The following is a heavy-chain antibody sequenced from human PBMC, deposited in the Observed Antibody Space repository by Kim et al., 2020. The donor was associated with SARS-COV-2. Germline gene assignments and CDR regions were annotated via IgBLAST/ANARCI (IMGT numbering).Heavy chain of an antibody. V-gene: IGHV3-23*01. J-gene: IGHJ4*02. Sequence: GGSLRLSCAGSGFTFRNYAMTWVRQAPGQGLEWVSGITGTGGSTYYADSVKGRFTISRDNSKNTLYLQMNSLRAEDTAVYYCAKDRNDLLSEEDYWGQGTLVTVSS. CDR1: GFTFRNYA. CDR2: ITGTGGST. CDR3: AKDRNDLLSEEDY. D-gene: IGHD2-2*01.